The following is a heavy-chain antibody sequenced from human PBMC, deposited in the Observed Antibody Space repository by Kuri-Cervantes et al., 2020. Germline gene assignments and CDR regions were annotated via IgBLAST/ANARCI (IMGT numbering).Heavy chain of an antibody. CDR1: GYTLTELS. V-gene: IGHV1-24*01. J-gene: IGHJ4*02. CDR3: ATALRFLEWLLWD. D-gene: IGHD3-3*01. CDR2: FDPEDGET. Sequence: ASVKVSCKVSGYTLTELSTHWVRQAPGKGLEWMGGFDPEDGETIYAQKFQGRVTMTEDTSTDTAYMELSSLRSEDTAVYYCATALRFLEWLLWDWGQGTLVTVSS.